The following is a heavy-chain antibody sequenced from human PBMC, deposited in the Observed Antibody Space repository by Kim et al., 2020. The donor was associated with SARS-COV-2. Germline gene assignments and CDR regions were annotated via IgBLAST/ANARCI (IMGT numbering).Heavy chain of an antibody. CDR3: AKDLPYYDFWSGYDY. J-gene: IGHJ4*02. CDR1: GFTFSSYA. Sequence: GGSLRLSCADSGFTFSSYAMSWVRQAPGKGLEWVSAISGSGGSTYYADSVKGRFTISRDNSKNTLYLQMNSLRAEDTAVYYCAKDLPYYDFWSGYDYWGQGTLVTVSS. V-gene: IGHV3-23*01. D-gene: IGHD3-3*01. CDR2: ISGSGGST.